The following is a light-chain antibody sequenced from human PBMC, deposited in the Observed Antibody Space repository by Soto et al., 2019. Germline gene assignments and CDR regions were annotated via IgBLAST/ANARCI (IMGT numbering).Light chain of an antibody. J-gene: IGLJ2*01. CDR2: EVS. Sequence: QSVLTQPPSVSGSPGQSITISCTGTSSDVGGYNYVSWYQQHPGKAPKLMIYEVSNRPSGVSNRFSGSKSGNTASLTISGLQAEDEADYYCSSYTSRSTVVFGGGTKLTVL. CDR3: SSYTSRSTVV. V-gene: IGLV2-14*01. CDR1: SSDVGGYNY.